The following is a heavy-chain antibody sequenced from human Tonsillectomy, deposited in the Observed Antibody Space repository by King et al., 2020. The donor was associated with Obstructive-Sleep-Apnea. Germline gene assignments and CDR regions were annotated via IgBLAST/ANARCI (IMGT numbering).Heavy chain of an antibody. Sequence: QLQESGPGLVKPSETLSLTCSVSGGSISSSSYYWGWVRQPPGKGLELIGNIYHRGSTSYNPSLKSRVTISLDTSKNQFSPNLYSVTAADTAVYYCASPADFWSGYDYWGQGTLVTVSS. D-gene: IGHD3-3*01. CDR3: ASPADFWSGYDY. V-gene: IGHV4-39*07. CDR2: IYHRGST. J-gene: IGHJ4*02. CDR1: GGSISSSSYY.